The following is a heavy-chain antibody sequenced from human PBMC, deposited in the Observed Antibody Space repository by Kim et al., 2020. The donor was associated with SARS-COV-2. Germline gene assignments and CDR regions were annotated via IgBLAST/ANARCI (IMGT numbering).Heavy chain of an antibody. CDR3: ARRKTAAEDY. Sequence: SAHNNPSLQSRVTMSADTSKNQFSLKLTSVTAADTAVYYCARRKTAAEDYWGQGTLVTVSS. D-gene: IGHD6-13*01. V-gene: IGHV4-39*01. CDR2: SA. J-gene: IGHJ4*02.